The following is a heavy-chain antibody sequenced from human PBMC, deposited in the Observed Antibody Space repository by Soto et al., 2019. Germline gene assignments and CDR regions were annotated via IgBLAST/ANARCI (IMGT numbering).Heavy chain of an antibody. CDR3: ARLSSGYPMIWFDP. CDR2: IWYDGSNE. V-gene: IGHV3-33*08. Sequence: PGGSLRLSCAASGLSFSSYGMHWVRQAPGKGLEWVAVIWYDGSNEYYADSVKGRFTISRDNSKNTLYLQMNSLRAADTAVYYCARLSSGYPMIWFDPWGQGTLVNVSS. CDR1: GLSFSSYG. J-gene: IGHJ5*02. D-gene: IGHD3-22*01.